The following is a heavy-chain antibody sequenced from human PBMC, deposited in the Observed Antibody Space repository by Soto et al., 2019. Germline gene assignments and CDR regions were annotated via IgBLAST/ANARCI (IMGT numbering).Heavy chain of an antibody. J-gene: IGHJ4*02. CDR2: INHSGRS. V-gene: IGHV4-34*01. CDR1: GGSFSDYY. Sequence: SETLSLTCAVYGGSFSDYYWTWIRQPPGKGLEWIGEINHSGRSNENPSLRSRVTLSVDTSKNQFSLKLRSVTAADTAVYYCARGISMIVAVQGDAPDESYFDSWGQGSLVTVSS. D-gene: IGHD3-22*01. CDR3: ARGISMIVAVQGDAPDESYFDS.